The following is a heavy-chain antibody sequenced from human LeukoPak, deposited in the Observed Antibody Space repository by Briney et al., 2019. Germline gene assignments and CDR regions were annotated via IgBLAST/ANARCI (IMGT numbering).Heavy chain of an antibody. V-gene: IGHV3-48*03. CDR3: ARDQIVVVTTVYYYYGMDV. CDR2: ISSSGSTI. J-gene: IGHJ6*02. Sequence: GGSLRLSCAASGFTFSSYEMNWVRQAPGKGLEWVSYISSSGSTIYYADSVKGRFTISRDNAKNSLYLQMNSLRAEDTAVYYCARDQIVVVTTVYYYYGMDVWGQGTTATVSS. D-gene: IGHD3-22*01. CDR1: GFTFSSYE.